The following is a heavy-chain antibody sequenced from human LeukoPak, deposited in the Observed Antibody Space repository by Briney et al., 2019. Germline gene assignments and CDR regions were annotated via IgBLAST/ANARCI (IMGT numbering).Heavy chain of an antibody. CDR3: ARGSPPRRNYDSRGYYSYYFDY. V-gene: IGHV1-24*01. J-gene: IGHJ4*02. Sequence: ASVTVSCKVSGYTLTELSIHWVRQAPGKGLEWMGGFDPEDGETIYAQKFQGRVTMPEDTSTDTAYMELSSLRSEDTAVYYCARGSPPRRNYDSRGYYSYYFDYWGQGTLVTVSS. CDR2: FDPEDGET. D-gene: IGHD3-22*01. CDR1: GYTLTELS.